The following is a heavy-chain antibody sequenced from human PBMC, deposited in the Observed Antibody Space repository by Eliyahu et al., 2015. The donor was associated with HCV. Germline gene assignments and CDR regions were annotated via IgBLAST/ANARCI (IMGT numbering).Heavy chain of an antibody. CDR3: ARDLPRIAAAGRDDY. J-gene: IGHJ4*02. D-gene: IGHD6-13*01. CDR1: GYTFTGYY. Sequence: QVQLVQSGAEVKKPGASVKVSCKASGYTFTGYYMHWVRQAPGQGLEWMGWINPNSGGTNYAQKFQGRVTMTRDTSISTAYMELSRLRSDDTAVYYCARDLPRIAAAGRDDYWGQGTLVTVSS. V-gene: IGHV1-2*02. CDR2: INPNSGGT.